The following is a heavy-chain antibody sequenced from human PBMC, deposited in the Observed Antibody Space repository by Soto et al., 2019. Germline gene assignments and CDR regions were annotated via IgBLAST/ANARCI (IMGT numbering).Heavy chain of an antibody. J-gene: IGHJ4*02. Sequence: EVQPVESGGGLVQPGRSLRLSCAASGFTFDDFAKHWVRQAPGKGLEWVSGISWNSDTIDYADSVKGRFTISRDNAKNSLYLQMNSLRAGDTALYYCAKVESQWLVPFDYWGQGTLVTVSS. V-gene: IGHV3-9*01. CDR1: GFTFDDFA. D-gene: IGHD6-19*01. CDR3: AKVESQWLVPFDY. CDR2: ISWNSDTI.